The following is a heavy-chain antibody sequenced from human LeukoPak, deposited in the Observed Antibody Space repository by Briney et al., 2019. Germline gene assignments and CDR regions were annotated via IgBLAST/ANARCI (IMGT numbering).Heavy chain of an antibody. CDR1: GDSVSSNSAT. CDR3: ARRKAATFGMDV. CDR2: TYYRSKWYN. V-gene: IGHV6-1*01. Sequence: QTPSLTCAISGDSVSSNSATGHWIRQSPSRGLEWLGRTYYRSKWYNDYAVSMKSRITINPDTSKNQFSLQLTSVTPEDTAVYYCARRKAATFGMDVWGQQTNLTVSS. J-gene: IGHJ6*02. D-gene: IGHD6-13*01.